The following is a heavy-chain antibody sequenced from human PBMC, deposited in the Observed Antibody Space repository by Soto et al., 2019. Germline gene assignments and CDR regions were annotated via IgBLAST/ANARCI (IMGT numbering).Heavy chain of an antibody. CDR2: IYYSGST. D-gene: IGHD3-9*01. CDR1: GGSISSGDYY. V-gene: IGHV4-30-4*01. J-gene: IGHJ4*02. CDR3: ARDKRWDYILTGYTPYFFDY. Sequence: PSETLSLTCTVSGGSISSGDYYWSWIRQPPGKGLEWIGYIYYSGSTYYNPSLKSRVTISVDTSKNQFSLKLSSVTAADTAVYYCARDKRWDYILTGYTPYFFDYWGQGTLVTVSS.